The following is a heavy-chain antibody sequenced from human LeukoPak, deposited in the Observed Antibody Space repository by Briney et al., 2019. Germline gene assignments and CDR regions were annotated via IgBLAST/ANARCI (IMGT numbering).Heavy chain of an antibody. D-gene: IGHD6-19*01. Sequence: ASVKVSCKASGYTFTSYAMHWVRQAPGQRLEWMRWINAGNGNTKYSQKFQGRVTITRDTSASTAYMELSSLRSEDTAVYYCARDQALGSGWYVFGSWGQGTLVTVSS. CDR1: GYTFTSYA. J-gene: IGHJ5*02. CDR2: INAGNGNT. CDR3: ARDQALGSGWYVFGS. V-gene: IGHV1-3*01.